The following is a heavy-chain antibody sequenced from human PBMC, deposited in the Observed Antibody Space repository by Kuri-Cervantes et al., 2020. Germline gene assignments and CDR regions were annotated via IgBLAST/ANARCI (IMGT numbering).Heavy chain of an antibody. D-gene: IGHD6-13*01. Sequence: GGSLRLSCAASGFTFSRYWMTWVRQAPGKGLEWVANIKEDGSIKYYMDSVKGRFTISRDNAKNSLYLQMNSLRAEDTAVYYCAKEISSSWYAESYWGQGTLVTVSS. CDR3: AKEISSSWYAESY. CDR1: GFTFSRYW. CDR2: IKEDGSIK. V-gene: IGHV3-7*01. J-gene: IGHJ4*02.